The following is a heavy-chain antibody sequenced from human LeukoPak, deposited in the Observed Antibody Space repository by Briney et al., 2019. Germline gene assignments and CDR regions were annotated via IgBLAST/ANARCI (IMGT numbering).Heavy chain of an antibody. J-gene: IGHJ6*03. CDR1: GGSILSYY. V-gene: IGHV4-59*08. D-gene: IGHD3-9*01. CDR2: IYYSGST. Sequence: SETLSLTCTVSGGSILSYYWSWIRQPPGKGLEWVGYIYYSGSTNYNPSLKSRVIISVDTSKNQFSLKLSSVTAADTAVYYCARGSILTHYYYMDVWGKGTTVTVSS. CDR3: ARGSILTHYYYMDV.